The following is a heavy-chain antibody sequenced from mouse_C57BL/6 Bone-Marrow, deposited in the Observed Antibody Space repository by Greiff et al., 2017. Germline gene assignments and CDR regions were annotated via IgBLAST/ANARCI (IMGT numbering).Heavy chain of an antibody. D-gene: IGHD1-1*01. CDR1: GYAFTNYL. CDR2: INPGSGGT. CDR3: ARYYYGSYFDY. Sequence: VQLVESGAELVRPGTSVKVSCKASGYAFTNYLIEWVKQRPGQGLAWIGVINPGSGGTNYNEKFKGKATLTADKSSSTAYMQLSSLTSEDSAVYFCARYYYGSYFDYWGQGTTLTVSS. V-gene: IGHV1-54*01. J-gene: IGHJ2*01.